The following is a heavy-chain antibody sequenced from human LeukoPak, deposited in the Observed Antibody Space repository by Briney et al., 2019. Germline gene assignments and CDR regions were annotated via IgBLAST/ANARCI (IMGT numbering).Heavy chain of an antibody. CDR3: ARGSTVGATFDYFDY. D-gene: IGHD1-26*01. J-gene: IGHJ4*02. CDR1: GGSFSGYY. CDR2: INHSGST. Sequence: SETLSLTCAVYGGSFSGYYWSWIRQPPGKGLEWIGEINHSGSTNYNPSLKSRVTISVDTSKNQFSLKLSSVTAADTAVYYCARGSTVGATFDYFDYWGQGTLVTVSS. V-gene: IGHV4-34*01.